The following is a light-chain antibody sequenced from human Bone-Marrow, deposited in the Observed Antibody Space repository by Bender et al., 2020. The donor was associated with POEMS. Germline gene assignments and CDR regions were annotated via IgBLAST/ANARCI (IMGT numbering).Light chain of an antibody. J-gene: IGLJ3*02. Sequence: QSALTQPASVSGSPGQSITIPCTGTSSDVGAYDYVSWYQQHPGKAPKLMIYDVSYRPSGVSNRFSGSKSGNTASLTISGLQGEDEADFYCSSYTSAKTWVFGGGTKVTVL. CDR1: SSDVGAYDY. CDR2: DVS. V-gene: IGLV2-14*03. CDR3: SSYTSAKTWV.